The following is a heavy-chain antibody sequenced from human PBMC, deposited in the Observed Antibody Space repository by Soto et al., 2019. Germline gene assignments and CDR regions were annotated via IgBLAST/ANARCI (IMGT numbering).Heavy chain of an antibody. CDR2: IIPIFGTA. D-gene: IGHD6-19*01. CDR1: GGTFSSYA. J-gene: IGHJ6*02. V-gene: IGHV1-69*01. Sequence: QVQLVQSGAEVKKPGSSVKVSCKASGGTFSSYAISWVRQAPGQGLEWMGGIIPIFGTANYAQKFQGRVTITADESTSTADMELSSLRSEDTAVYYCARDRLPWLWYYSYGMDVWGQGNTVTVSS. CDR3: ARDRLPWLWYYSYGMDV.